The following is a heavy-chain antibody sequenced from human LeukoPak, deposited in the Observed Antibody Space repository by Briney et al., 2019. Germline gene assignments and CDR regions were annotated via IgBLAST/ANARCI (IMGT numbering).Heavy chain of an antibody. CDR2: ISSSSSPI. CDR1: GFTFSSYT. D-gene: IGHD3-22*01. V-gene: IGHV3-48*04. CDR3: ARDGTYYYDSSGYYYLDY. Sequence: GGSLRLSCAASGFTFSSYTMNWVRQAPGKGLEWVSYISSSSSPIYYADSVKGRFTISRDNAKNSLYLQMNSLRAEDTALYYCARDGTYYYDSSGYYYLDYWGQGTLVTVSS. J-gene: IGHJ4*02.